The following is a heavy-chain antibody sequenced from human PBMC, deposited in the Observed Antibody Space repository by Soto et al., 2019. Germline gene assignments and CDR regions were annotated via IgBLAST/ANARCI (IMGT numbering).Heavy chain of an antibody. J-gene: IGHJ6*02. V-gene: IGHV5-10-1*01. CDR1: GYNLTTYW. Sequence: PAESLTTSCNVSGYNLTTYWISWVRQMPGKGLECTGPPDLTDSYNRYSPSFQGHVTISVDTSISTVYLQWSSLKASDTAMYYCARQGLWSGEHYYYHYGLDVWGQGTPVTVSS. CDR2: PDLTDSYN. CDR3: ARQGLWSGEHYYYHYGLDV. D-gene: IGHD3-10*01.